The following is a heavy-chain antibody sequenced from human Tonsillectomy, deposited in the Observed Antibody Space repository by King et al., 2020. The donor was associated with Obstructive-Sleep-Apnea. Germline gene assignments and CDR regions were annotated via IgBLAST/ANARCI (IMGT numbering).Heavy chain of an antibody. V-gene: IGHV4-34*01. Sequence: VQLQQWGAGLLKPSETLSPTCAVYGGSFNGYYWSWIRQPPGKGMEWIGEINHSGSTNYNPSLKSRVTLSVDTSKNQFSLKLSSVTAADTAVYYCARGRGLRNLDKYFYYGMDVWGQGTTVTVSS. CDR3: ARGRGLRNLDKYFYYGMDV. CDR2: INHSGST. D-gene: IGHD1-14*01. CDR1: GGSFNGYY. J-gene: IGHJ6*02.